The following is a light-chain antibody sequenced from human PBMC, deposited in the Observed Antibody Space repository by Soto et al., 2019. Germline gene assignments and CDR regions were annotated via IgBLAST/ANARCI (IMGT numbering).Light chain of an antibody. V-gene: IGKV1-39*01. CDR2: AAS. Sequence: DIQMTQSPSTLSASVGDRVTITCRASQSISTYLNWYQQKLGRAPTLLIYAASSLQSGVPSRFSGGGSGTDFTLTIGSLQPEDFAMYFCQQCYSSPRTFGQGTKVEIK. CDR1: QSISTY. J-gene: IGKJ1*01. CDR3: QQCYSSPRT.